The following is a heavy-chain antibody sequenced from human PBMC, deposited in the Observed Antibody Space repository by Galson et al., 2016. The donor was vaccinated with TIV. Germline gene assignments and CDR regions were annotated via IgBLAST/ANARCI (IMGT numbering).Heavy chain of an antibody. V-gene: IGHV1-69*05. Sequence: SVKVSCKASGGTFITYPFNWVRQAPGQGLEWMGGFIPLFGTANYAQKFEGRVTMTRDTSTGTLYMELSSLRFEGTAVYYCARANACGGACYYFDYWGQGTLVTVSS. CDR2: FIPLFGTA. CDR3: ARANACGGACYYFDY. CDR1: GGTFITYP. J-gene: IGHJ4*02. D-gene: IGHD2-21*02.